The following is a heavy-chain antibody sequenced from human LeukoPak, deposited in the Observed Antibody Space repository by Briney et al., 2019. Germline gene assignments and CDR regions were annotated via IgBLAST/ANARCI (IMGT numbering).Heavy chain of an antibody. Sequence: SETLSPTCTVSSGSIRTSDCSWIRQPPGKGLEWIGYIYYSGSTNYNPSLKSRVTISVDTSRNQFSLKLSSVTAADTAVYYCARAPNPDFFDDWGQGTLVTVSS. V-gene: IGHV4-59*01. D-gene: IGHD2-8*01. CDR2: IYYSGST. J-gene: IGHJ4*02. CDR3: ARAPNPDFFDD. CDR1: SGSIRTSD.